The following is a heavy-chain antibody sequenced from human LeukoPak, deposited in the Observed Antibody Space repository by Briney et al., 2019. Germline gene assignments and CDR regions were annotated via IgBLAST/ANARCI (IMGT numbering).Heavy chain of an antibody. CDR3: ARYIAARDY. CDR2: IYYSGST. D-gene: IGHD6-6*01. J-gene: IGHJ4*02. CDR1: GGSISSYY. Sequence: SETLSLTCTVSGGSISSYYWSWIRQPPGKGLEWIGYIYYSGSTNYNPSLKSRVTISVDTSKNQFSLKLSSVTAADTAVYYCARYIAARDYWGQGTLVTVSS. V-gene: IGHV4-59*08.